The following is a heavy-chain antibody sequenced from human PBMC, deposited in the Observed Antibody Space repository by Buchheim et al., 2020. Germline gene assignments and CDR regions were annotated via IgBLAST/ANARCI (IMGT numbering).Heavy chain of an antibody. V-gene: IGHV1-2*02. D-gene: IGHD2-2*01. J-gene: IGHJ6*02. CDR1: GYTFTGYY. Sequence: QVQLVQSGAEVKKPGASVKVSCKASGYTFTGYYMHWVRQAPGQGLEWKGWINPNSGGTKYAQKFQGRVNMTRDPSISTAYMELSRLRSDDTAVYYFSRVGEYQLLAGMDVWGQGTT. CDR2: INPNSGGT. CDR3: SRVGEYQLLAGMDV.